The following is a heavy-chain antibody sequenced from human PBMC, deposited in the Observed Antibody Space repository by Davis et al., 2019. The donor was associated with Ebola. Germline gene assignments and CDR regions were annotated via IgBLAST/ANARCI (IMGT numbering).Heavy chain of an antibody. J-gene: IGHJ4*02. Sequence: GESLKISCAASGFTFSSYSMNWVRQAPGKGLVWVSRINSDGSSTSYADSVKGRFTISRDNAKNSLYLQMNSLRAEDTAVYYCTRGRHSEPTYDDYWGQGTLVTVSS. D-gene: IGHD2/OR15-2a*01. CDR3: TRGRHSEPTYDDY. CDR2: INSDGSST. CDR1: GFTFSSYS. V-gene: IGHV3-74*01.